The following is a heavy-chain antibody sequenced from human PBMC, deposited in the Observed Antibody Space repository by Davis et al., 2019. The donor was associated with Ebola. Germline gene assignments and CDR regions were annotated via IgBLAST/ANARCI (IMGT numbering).Heavy chain of an antibody. Sequence: SVKVSCKASGGTFSSYAISWVRQAPGQGLEWMGGIIPIFGTANYAQKFQGRVTITADESTSTAYMELRSLRSDDTAVYYCARVPSLSGGMDVWGQGTTVTVSS. V-gene: IGHV1-69*13. D-gene: IGHD3-16*02. CDR1: GGTFSSYA. CDR3: ARVPSLSGGMDV. CDR2: IIPIFGTA. J-gene: IGHJ6*02.